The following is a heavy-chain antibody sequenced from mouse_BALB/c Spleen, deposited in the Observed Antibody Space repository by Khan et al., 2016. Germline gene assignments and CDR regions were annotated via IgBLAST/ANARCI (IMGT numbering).Heavy chain of an antibody. J-gene: IGHJ4*01. V-gene: IGHV5-6-3*01. CDR1: GFTFINFG. CDR3: ARDAGAMDY. Sequence: EVELVESGGGLVQPGGSLKLSCAASGFTFINFGMSWFRQTPDRRLELVATINSNGGSTYYLDSVKGRFTISRDNAKNTLYLQMISLKSEDTAMDYCARDAGAMDYWGHGTSVTVSS. D-gene: IGHD3-1*01. CDR2: INSNGGST.